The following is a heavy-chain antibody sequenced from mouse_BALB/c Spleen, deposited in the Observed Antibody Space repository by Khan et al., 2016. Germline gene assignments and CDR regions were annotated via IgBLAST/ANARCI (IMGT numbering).Heavy chain of an antibody. CDR3: TKSHDCYSLDY. J-gene: IGHJ4*01. CDR2: IVHGSGSN. Sequence: QVQLQQSGAELMKPGASVKISCKASGYTFRNYWIEWVKQRPGQGLEWIGEIVHGSGSNNYKEKFKGKATFTADTSSNTAYMQLSSLTSDASAVYSFTKSHDCYSLDYCAHGTSVTLSS. CDR1: GYTFRNYW. V-gene: IGHV1-9*01.